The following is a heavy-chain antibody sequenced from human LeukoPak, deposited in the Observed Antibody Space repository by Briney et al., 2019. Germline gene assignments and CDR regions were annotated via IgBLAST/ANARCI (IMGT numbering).Heavy chain of an antibody. D-gene: IGHD3-3*01. CDR1: GFTFSSYA. J-gene: IGHJ4*02. Sequence: GGSLRLSCAASGFTFSSYAMSWVRQAPGKGLEWVSAISGSGGSTYYADSVKGRFTISRGNSKNTLYLQMNSLRAEDTAVYYCAKSPLWSGYSPIDYWGQGTLVTVSS. V-gene: IGHV3-23*01. CDR3: AKSPLWSGYSPIDY. CDR2: ISGSGGST.